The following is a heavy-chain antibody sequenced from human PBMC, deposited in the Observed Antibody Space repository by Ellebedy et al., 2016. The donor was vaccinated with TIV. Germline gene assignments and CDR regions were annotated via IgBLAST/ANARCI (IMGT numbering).Heavy chain of an antibody. D-gene: IGHD3-10*01. CDR2: INAGNGNT. Sequence: AASVKVSCKASGYTFTSYAMHWARQAPGQRLEWMGWINAGNGNTKYSQKFQGRVTITRDTSASTAYMELRSLRSDDTAVYYCASGESAGTGYDYWGQGTLVTVSS. J-gene: IGHJ4*02. CDR1: GYTFTSYA. CDR3: ASGESAGTGYDY. V-gene: IGHV1-3*01.